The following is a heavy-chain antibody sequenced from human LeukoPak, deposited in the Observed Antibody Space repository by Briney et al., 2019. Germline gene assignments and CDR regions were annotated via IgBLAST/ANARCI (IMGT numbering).Heavy chain of an antibody. D-gene: IGHD1-1*01. Sequence: GGSLRLSCTVSGFILGDYAMSWVRQAPGKGLEWVGFIRSKAYGGTIEYAASVKGRFVISRDDSKSIAYLQMNSLKTEDTAVYYCTRGRTNSQIWGQGTLVTVSS. V-gene: IGHV3-49*04. CDR2: IRSKAYGGTI. CDR3: TRGRTNSQI. J-gene: IGHJ4*02. CDR1: GFILGDYA.